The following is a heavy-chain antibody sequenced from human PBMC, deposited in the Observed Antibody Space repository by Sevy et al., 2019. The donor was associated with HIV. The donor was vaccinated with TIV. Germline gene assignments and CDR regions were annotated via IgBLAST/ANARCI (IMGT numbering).Heavy chain of an antibody. D-gene: IGHD3-10*01. CDR2: INPKNGDA. Sequence: ASVKVSCKASGYSFTGFYIHWMRQAPGQGLEWMGWINPKNGDAKYAQKYQGRVTMTRETSATTTYMELTSLRSDDTAMYYCVRGYFGSGSYRLLYWGQGAPVTVSS. CDR3: VRGYFGSGSYRLLY. CDR1: GYSFTGFY. J-gene: IGHJ4*02. V-gene: IGHV1-2*02.